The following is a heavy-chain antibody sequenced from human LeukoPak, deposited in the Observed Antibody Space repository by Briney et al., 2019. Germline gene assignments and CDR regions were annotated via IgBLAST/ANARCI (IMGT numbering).Heavy chain of an antibody. CDR1: GFTFSDYY. Sequence: PGGSLRLSCAASGFTFSDYYMSWIRQAPGKGLEWVSYISSSGSTIYYADSVKGRFTISRDNAKNSLYLQMNSLRAEDTAVYYCARGPPSSSWYRHAFDIWGQGTMVTVSS. CDR2: ISSSGSTI. J-gene: IGHJ3*02. D-gene: IGHD6-13*01. CDR3: ARGPPSSSWYRHAFDI. V-gene: IGHV3-11*04.